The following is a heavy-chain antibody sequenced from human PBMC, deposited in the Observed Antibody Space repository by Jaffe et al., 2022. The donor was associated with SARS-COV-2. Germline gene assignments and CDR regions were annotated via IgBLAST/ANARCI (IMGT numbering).Heavy chain of an antibody. Sequence: QLVESGGGLVQPGGSLRLSCAASGFTFTDHYIDWVRQAPGRGPEWVGRSINKPNSLSTEYAESVRGRFTISRDESKTSLHLQMDSLKTEDTAVYYCARLPSGSTSFVYWGQGTLVTVSS. CDR1: GFTFTDHY. V-gene: IGHV3-72*01. CDR3: ARLPSGSTSFVY. CDR2: SINKPNSLST. J-gene: IGHJ4*02. D-gene: IGHD1-26*01.